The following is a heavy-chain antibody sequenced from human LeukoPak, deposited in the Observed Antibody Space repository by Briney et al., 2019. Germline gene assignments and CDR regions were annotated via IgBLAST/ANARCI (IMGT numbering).Heavy chain of an antibody. Sequence: GASVTVSRMASVYTFTDYYIHWLRQAPCQALEWMGLINHNSGGTNYAQKFQGRVTMSRDTSISTAYMELSRLTSDDTAVYYCARDAIVRDYSNSDYWGQGTLVTVSS. CDR1: VYTFTDYY. V-gene: IGHV1-2*02. D-gene: IGHD4-11*01. J-gene: IGHJ4*02. CDR2: INHNSGGT. CDR3: ARDAIVRDYSNSDY.